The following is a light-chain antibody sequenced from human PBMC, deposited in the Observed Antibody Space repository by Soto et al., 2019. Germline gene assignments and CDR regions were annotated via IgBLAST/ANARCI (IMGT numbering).Light chain of an antibody. V-gene: IGKV3-20*01. J-gene: IGKJ3*01. CDR3: QQYGSSPFT. Sequence: EIVLTQSPGTLSLSPGERATLSCRASQSVSSSFLAWYQQKPGQAPRLLIYGASSRATGIPDRFSGGGSGTDFTLTISRLEPEDFVVYYCQQYGSSPFTFGPGTKVDIK. CDR1: QSVSSSF. CDR2: GAS.